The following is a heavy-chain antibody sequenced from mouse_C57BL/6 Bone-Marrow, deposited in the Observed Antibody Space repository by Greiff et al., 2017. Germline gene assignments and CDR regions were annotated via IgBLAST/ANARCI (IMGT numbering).Heavy chain of an antibody. V-gene: IGHV3-6*01. J-gene: IGHJ2*01. D-gene: IGHD2-3*01. CDR2: ISYDGSN. CDR3: AREDGYPYYFDY. Sequence: DVKLQESGPGLVKPSQSLSLTCSVTGYSITSGYYWNWIRQFPGNKLEWMGYISYDGSNNYNPSLKNRISITRDTSKNQFFLKLNSVTTEDTATYYCAREDGYPYYFDYWGQGTTLTVSS. CDR1: GYSITSGYY.